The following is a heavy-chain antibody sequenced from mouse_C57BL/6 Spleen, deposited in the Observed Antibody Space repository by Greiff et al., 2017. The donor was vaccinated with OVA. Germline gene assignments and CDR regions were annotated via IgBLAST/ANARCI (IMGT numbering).Heavy chain of an antibody. CDR3: ARDGYDGGYFDY. V-gene: IGHV3-1*01. CDR1: GYSITSGYD. J-gene: IGHJ2*01. Sequence: EVQLQESGPGMVKPSQSLSLTCTVTGYSITSGYDWHWIRHFPGNKLEWMGYISYSGSTNYNPSLKSRISITHDTSKNHFFLKLNSVTTEDTATYYCARDGYDGGYFDYWGQGTTLTVSS. D-gene: IGHD2-2*01. CDR2: ISYSGST.